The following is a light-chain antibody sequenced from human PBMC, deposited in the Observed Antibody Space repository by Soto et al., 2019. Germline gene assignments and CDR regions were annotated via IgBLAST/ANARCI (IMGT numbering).Light chain of an antibody. CDR3: QHCQPYGDSPPLT. V-gene: IGKV1-39*01. J-gene: IGKJ4*01. CDR1: QSISSY. Sequence: DIQMTQSPSSLSASVGDRVTITCRTSQSISSYLNWYQQKPGKAPKLLIYAASSLQSGVPSRFSGSGSGTDFTLTISRLEPEDFAVYYCQHCQPYGDSPPLTFGGGTKV. CDR2: AAS.